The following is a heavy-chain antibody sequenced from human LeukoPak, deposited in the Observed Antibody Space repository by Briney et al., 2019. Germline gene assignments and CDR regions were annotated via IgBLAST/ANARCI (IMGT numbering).Heavy chain of an antibody. D-gene: IGHD4-11*01. V-gene: IGHV4-59*01. CDR2: IYYSGST. Sequence: PSETLSLTCTVSGGSISSYYWSWIRQPPGKGLEWIGYIYYSGSTNYNPSLKSRVTISVDTSKNQFSLKLSSVTAADTAVYYCARAHSNYSPGYYGMDVWGQGTTVTVSS. CDR1: GGSISSYY. CDR3: ARAHSNYSPGYYGMDV. J-gene: IGHJ6*02.